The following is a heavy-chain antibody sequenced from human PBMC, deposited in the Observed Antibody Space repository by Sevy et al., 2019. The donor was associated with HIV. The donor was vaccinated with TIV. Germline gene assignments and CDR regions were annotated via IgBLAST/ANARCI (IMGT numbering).Heavy chain of an antibody. CDR1: GFTFNIIY. J-gene: IGHJ3*02. CDR2: MKSKTDGGTI. V-gene: IGHV3-15*01. CDR3: TTVGFPHWGSEAFDI. Sequence: GESVKISCAASGFTFNIIYMNWFRQSPGKGLEWVGRMKSKTDGGTIDYAAPVKDRFTMSRDDSKNTLYLQMNSLKADDTAMYYCTTVGFPHWGSEAFDIWGQGTMVTVSS. D-gene: IGHD3-16*01.